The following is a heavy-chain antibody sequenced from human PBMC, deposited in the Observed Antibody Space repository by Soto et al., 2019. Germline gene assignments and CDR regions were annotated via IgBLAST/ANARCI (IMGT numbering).Heavy chain of an antibody. CDR1: GFSLSDYS. Sequence: QVQLVESGGGLVKPGGSLTLSCAASGFSLSDYSMSWIRQAPGKGLEWVSYISSSISYTHYADSVKGRLTASRDNAKNSVFLHLNSLRAEDTSVYYCARDGQTYGQGDYWGQGTLVTVS. CDR3: ARDGQTYGQGDY. D-gene: IGHD3-10*01. CDR2: ISSSISYT. V-gene: IGHV3-11*06. J-gene: IGHJ4*02.